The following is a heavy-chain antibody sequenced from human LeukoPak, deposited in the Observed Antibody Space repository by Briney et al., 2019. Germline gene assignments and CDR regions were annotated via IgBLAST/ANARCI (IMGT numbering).Heavy chain of an antibody. CDR2: IKQDGSDK. D-gene: IGHD2-2*01. CDR3: ARAAVSAAQGYYYYMDV. CDR1: GFTFTKYW. Sequence: PGGSLRLSCAASGFTFTKYWMTWVRQAPGKGLEWVGNIKQDGSDKNYMDSVKGRFTISRDNPKNSLYLEMNSLRDEDTAVYYCARAAVSAAQGYYYYMDVWGKGTTVTVSS. V-gene: IGHV3-7*01. J-gene: IGHJ6*03.